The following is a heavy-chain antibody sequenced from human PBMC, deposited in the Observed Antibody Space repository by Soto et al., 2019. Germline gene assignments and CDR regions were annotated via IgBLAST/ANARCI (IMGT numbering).Heavy chain of an antibody. V-gene: IGHV3-33*08. J-gene: IGHJ4*02. D-gene: IGHD4-17*01. Sequence: QVQLVESGGGVVQPGKSLRLSCAAAGFTFSSYGMHWVRQAPGKGLEWLAMIYYDGNNKYYADSVKGRFTIPRDNSRNTLYLQMNSLRAEDTGIYYCARVGGTVTSDFWGQGTLVNVSS. CDR1: GFTFSSYG. CDR2: IYYDGNNK. CDR3: ARVGGTVTSDF.